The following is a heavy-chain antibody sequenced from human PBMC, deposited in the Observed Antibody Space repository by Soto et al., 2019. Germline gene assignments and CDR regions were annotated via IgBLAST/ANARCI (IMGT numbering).Heavy chain of an antibody. V-gene: IGHV3-30*18. J-gene: IGHJ6*02. CDR1: GFTFSSYG. Sequence: HPGGSLRLSCAASGFTFSSYGMHWVRQAPGKGLEWVAVISYDGSNKYYADSVKGRFTISRGNSKNTLYLQMNSLRAEDTAVYYCAKDGYNPYYYYGMDVWGQGTTVTVSS. CDR2: ISYDGSNK. D-gene: IGHD5-12*01. CDR3: AKDGYNPYYYYGMDV.